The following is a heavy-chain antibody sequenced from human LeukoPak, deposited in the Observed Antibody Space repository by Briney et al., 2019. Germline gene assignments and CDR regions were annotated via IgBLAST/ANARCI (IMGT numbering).Heavy chain of an antibody. Sequence: SETLSLTCTVSGGSISSYYWSWIRQPPGKGLEWIGYIYYSGSTNYNPSLKSRVTISVDTSKNQFSLKLSSVTAADTAVYYCARVRVATIIDYWGQGTLVTVSS. J-gene: IGHJ4*02. CDR3: ARVRVATIIDY. CDR1: GGSISSYY. D-gene: IGHD5-12*01. CDR2: IYYSGST. V-gene: IGHV4-59*01.